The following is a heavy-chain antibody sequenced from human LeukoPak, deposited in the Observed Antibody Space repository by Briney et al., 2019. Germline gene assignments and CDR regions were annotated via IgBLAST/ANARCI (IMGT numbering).Heavy chain of an antibody. D-gene: IGHD1-14*01. Sequence: PGGSLRLSCAASGFTFSSYSMNWVRQAPGKGLEWISYITYTSGTLYYAASVKGRFTIPRDNAKNSLYLQMSSLRDEETAVYYCARDLEVTDGNRLFDYWGQGTLVTVSS. CDR3: ARDLEVTDGNRLFDY. V-gene: IGHV3-48*02. CDR1: GFTFSSYS. J-gene: IGHJ4*02. CDR2: ITYTSGTL.